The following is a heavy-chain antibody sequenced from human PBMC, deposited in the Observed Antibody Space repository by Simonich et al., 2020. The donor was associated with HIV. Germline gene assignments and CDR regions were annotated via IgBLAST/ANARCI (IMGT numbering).Heavy chain of an antibody. CDR2: KSYDGSNK. Sequence: QVQLVESGGGVVQPGRSLSLSCAASGFTFSSYAMHWVRQAPGKGLAWVAVKSYDGSNKCYADSVKGRFTISRDNSKNTLYLQMNSLRAEDTAVYYCASGGSISSVWADDYWGQGTLVTVSS. J-gene: IGHJ4*02. V-gene: IGHV3-30*07. CDR3: ASGGSISSVWADDY. CDR1: GFTFSSYA. D-gene: IGHD3-16*01.